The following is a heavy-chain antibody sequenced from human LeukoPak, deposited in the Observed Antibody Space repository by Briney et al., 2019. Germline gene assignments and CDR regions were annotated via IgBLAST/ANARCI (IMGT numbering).Heavy chain of an antibody. CDR2: IYYSGST. D-gene: IGHD5-12*01. CDR1: GGSISSSSYY. Sequence: PSETLSLTCTVSGGSISSSSYYWGGIRQPPGKGLEWIGSIYYSGSTYYNPSLKSRVTISVDTSKNQFSLKLSSVTAADTAVYYCARGLGGPQFDYWGQGTLVTVSS. J-gene: IGHJ4*02. CDR3: ARGLGGPQFDY. V-gene: IGHV4-39*07.